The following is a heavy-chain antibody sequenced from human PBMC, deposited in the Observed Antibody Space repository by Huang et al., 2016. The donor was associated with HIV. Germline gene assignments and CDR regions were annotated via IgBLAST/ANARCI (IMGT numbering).Heavy chain of an antibody. CDR1: GGSVSSGSYY. D-gene: IGHD4-17*01. Sequence: QVQLQESGPGLVKPSETLSLTCPVSGGSVSSGSYYWSWIRQPPGKGLEWIGYIYYSGSTNYNPFLKSRVTISVDTSKNQFSLKLSSVTAADTAVYYCARVDLLLGEYGDYEENAFDIWGQGTMVTVSS. CDR3: ARVDLLLGEYGDYEENAFDI. J-gene: IGHJ3*02. V-gene: IGHV4-61*01. CDR2: IYYSGST.